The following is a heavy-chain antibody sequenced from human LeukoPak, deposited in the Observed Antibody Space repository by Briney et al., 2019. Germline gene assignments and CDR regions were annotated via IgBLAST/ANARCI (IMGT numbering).Heavy chain of an antibody. V-gene: IGHV4-39*01. CDR2: IYYSGST. J-gene: IGHJ4*02. D-gene: IGHD6-13*01. CDR1: GGSISSYY. Sequence: SETLSLTCTVSGGSISSYYWGWIRQPPGKGLEWIGSIYYSGSTYYNPSLKSRVTISVDTSKNQLSLKLSSVTAADTAVYYCARSGSSWEDYWGQGTLVTVSS. CDR3: ARSGSSWEDY.